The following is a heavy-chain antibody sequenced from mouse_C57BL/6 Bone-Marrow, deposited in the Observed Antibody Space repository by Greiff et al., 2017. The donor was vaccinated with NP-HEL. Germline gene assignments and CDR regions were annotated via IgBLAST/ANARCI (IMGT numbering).Heavy chain of an antibody. CDR3: ARAYYDYDKNYFDY. D-gene: IGHD2-4*01. J-gene: IGHJ2*01. V-gene: IGHV5-16*01. CDR1: GFTFSDYY. Sequence: DVKLVESEGGLVQPGSSMKLSCTASGFTFSDYYMAWVRQVPEKGLEWVANINYDGSSTYYLDSLKSRFIISRDNAKNILYLQMSSLKSEDTATYYCARAYYDYDKNYFDYWGQGTTLTVSS. CDR2: INYDGSST.